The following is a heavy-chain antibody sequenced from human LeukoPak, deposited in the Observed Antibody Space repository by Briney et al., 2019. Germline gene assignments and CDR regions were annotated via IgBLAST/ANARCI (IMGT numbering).Heavy chain of an antibody. CDR2: IYSGGST. CDR1: GFTVSSNY. CDR3: ASELSY. J-gene: IGHJ4*02. V-gene: IGHV3-66*01. Sequence: PGGSLRLSCAVSGFTVSSNYMSWVRQAPGKGLEWVSVIYSGGSTYYADSVKGRFTISRDNSKNTLYLQMNSLRAEDTAVYYCASELSYWGQGTLVTVSS.